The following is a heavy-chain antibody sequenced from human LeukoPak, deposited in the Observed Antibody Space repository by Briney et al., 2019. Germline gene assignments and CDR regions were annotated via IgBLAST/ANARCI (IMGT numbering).Heavy chain of an antibody. J-gene: IGHJ3*02. CDR1: GFTFSNAW. Sequence: GGSLRLSCAASGFTFSNAWISWVRQAPGKGLEWVGRIKSKTDGATTDYAAPVKGRFSISRDDSKNTLYVQMNTLKTEDTGVYYCTTGGWYFPNYRGSYGIFDIWGQGTMVTVSS. D-gene: IGHD1-26*01. CDR3: TTGGWYFPNYRGSYGIFDI. V-gene: IGHV3-15*01. CDR2: IKSKTDGATT.